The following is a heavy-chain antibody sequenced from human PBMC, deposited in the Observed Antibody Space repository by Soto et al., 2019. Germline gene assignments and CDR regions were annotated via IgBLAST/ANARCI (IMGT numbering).Heavy chain of an antibody. D-gene: IGHD2-21*02. V-gene: IGHV1-18*04. CDR2: ISAYNGNT. CDR3: ARGSGVVVTDTEYFQH. CDR1: GYTYTSYC. J-gene: IGHJ1*01. Sequence: VKVTCKASGYTYTSYCLSWACQSPGKGLEWMGWISAYNGNTNYAQKLQGRVTMTTDTSTSTAYMELRSLRSDDTAVYYCARGSGVVVTDTEYFQHWGQGTLVTVSS.